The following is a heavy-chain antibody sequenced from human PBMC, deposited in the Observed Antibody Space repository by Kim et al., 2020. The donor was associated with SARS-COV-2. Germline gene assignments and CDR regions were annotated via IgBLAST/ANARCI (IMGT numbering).Heavy chain of an antibody. Sequence: ADSVKGRFTISRDNSKNTLYLQMNSLRAEDTAVYYCAKSHFAAAGHFDYWGQGTLVTVSS. D-gene: IGHD6-13*01. CDR3: AKSHFAAAGHFDY. J-gene: IGHJ4*02. V-gene: IGHV3-30*02.